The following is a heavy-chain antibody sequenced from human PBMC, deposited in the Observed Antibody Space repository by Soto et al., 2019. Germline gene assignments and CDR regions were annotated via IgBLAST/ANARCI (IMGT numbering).Heavy chain of an antibody. CDR1: GFTFSSYG. CDR2: ISYDGSNK. J-gene: IGHJ6*02. CDR3: AKDYDFWSGYYNGMDV. D-gene: IGHD3-3*01. Sequence: XGSLRLACAASGFTFSSYGMHWVRQAPGKGLEWVAVISYDGSNKYYADSVKGRFTISRDNSKNTLYLQMNSLRAEDTAVYYCAKDYDFWSGYYNGMDVWGQGTTVTVSS. V-gene: IGHV3-30*18.